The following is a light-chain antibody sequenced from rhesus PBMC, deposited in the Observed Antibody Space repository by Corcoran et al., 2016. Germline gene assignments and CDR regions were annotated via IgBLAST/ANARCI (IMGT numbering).Light chain of an antibody. CDR3: GQGTDVPYT. CDR1: QSLVHSNGRTY. V-gene: IGKV2S8*01. Sequence: DVVMTQSPLSLPVTPGQPASISCRSRQSLVHSNGRTYLSWLHQKPGQPPRRLIYQVCNRDSGVPDRFSGSGAGTDVTLKITRVESDDVGIYYCGQGTDVPYTFGQGTKVEIK. CDR2: QVC. J-gene: IGKJ2*01.